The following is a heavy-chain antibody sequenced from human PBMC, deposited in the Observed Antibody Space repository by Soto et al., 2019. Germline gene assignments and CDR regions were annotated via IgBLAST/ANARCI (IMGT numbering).Heavy chain of an antibody. J-gene: IGHJ5*02. D-gene: IGHD5-12*01. Sequence: QVQLVESGGDVVQPGRSLRLSCAASGFSFTSYGMHWVRQAPGKGLEWVAVIWNDGSNKYYADSVKGRFTISRDNSKSMLFLQMNSLRVEDTAVYYCARRRGPVVAETGGWFDPWGQGTLVTVSS. CDR2: IWNDGSNK. CDR3: ARRRGPVVAETGGWFDP. CDR1: GFSFTSYG. V-gene: IGHV3-33*01.